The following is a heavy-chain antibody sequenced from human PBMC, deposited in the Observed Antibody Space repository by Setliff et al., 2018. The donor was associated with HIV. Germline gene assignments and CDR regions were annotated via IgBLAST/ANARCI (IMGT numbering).Heavy chain of an antibody. CDR1: GGTFISQA. D-gene: IGHD1-1*01. CDR2: ISPDNGNT. V-gene: IGHV1-18*01. Sequence: ASVKVSCKASGGTFISQAISWVRQAPGQGLEWMGWISPDNGNTNYAQKIEGRVILTTDKSTNTVEMELRSLRSDDTAVYYCVRDRELRTTRSLDFWGPGTLVTVSS. J-gene: IGHJ4*02. CDR3: VRDRELRTTRSLDF.